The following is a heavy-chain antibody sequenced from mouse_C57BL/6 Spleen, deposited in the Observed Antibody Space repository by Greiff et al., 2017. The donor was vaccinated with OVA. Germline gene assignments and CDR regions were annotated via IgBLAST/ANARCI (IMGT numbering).Heavy chain of an antibody. CDR3: TTWGNSNIAD. D-gene: IGHD2-5*01. CDR1: GFNIKDDY. V-gene: IGHV14-4*01. Sequence: EVQLQQSGAELVRPGASVKLSCTASGFNIKDDYMHWVKQRPEQGLEWIGWIDPENGDTEYAPKFQGKATITADKSSNTAYLQLSSLTSEDTAVYYCTTWGNSNIADWGQGTLVTVSA. CDR2: IDPENGDT. J-gene: IGHJ3*01.